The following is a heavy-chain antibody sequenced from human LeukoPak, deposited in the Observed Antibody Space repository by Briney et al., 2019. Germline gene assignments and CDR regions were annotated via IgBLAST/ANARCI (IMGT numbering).Heavy chain of an antibody. CDR1: GYTFTSYD. Sequence: ASVKVSCKASGYTFTSYDINWVRQATGQGLEWMGWMNPNSGNTGCAQKFQGRVTMTRNTSISTAYMELSSLRSEDTAVYYCARGVSRRWLVMILTDNWFDPWGQGTLVTVSS. CDR3: ARGVSRRWLVMILTDNWFDP. D-gene: IGHD6-19*01. V-gene: IGHV1-8*01. J-gene: IGHJ5*02. CDR2: MNPNSGNT.